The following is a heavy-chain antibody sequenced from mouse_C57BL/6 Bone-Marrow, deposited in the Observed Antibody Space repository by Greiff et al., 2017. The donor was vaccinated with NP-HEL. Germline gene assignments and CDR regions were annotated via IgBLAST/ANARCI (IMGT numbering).Heavy chain of an antibody. J-gene: IGHJ3*01. D-gene: IGHD2-1*01. CDR3: ARYYGNSWFAY. CDR2: IYPRSGNT. V-gene: IGHV1-81*01. CDR1: GYTFTSYG. Sequence: LVESGAELARPGASVKLSCKASGYTFTSYGISWVKQRTGQGLEWIGEIYPRSGNTYYNEKFKGKATLTADKSSSTAYMELRSLTSEDSAVYFCARYYGNSWFAYWGQGTLVTVSA.